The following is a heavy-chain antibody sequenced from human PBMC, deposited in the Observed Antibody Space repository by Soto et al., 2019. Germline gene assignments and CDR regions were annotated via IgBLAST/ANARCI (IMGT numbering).Heavy chain of an antibody. CDR1: GYTFTSYG. CDR3: ARLTLPYHYYGSGSYTSPCDY. CDR2: ISAYNGNT. J-gene: IGHJ4*02. D-gene: IGHD3-10*01. Sequence: QVQLVQSGAEVKKPGASVKVSCKASGYTFTSYGISWVRQAPGQGLEWMGWISAYNGNTNYAQKLQGRVTMTTDTSTSTAYMELRSLRSDDTAVYCCARLTLPYHYYGSGSYTSPCDYWGQGTLVTVSS. V-gene: IGHV1-18*01.